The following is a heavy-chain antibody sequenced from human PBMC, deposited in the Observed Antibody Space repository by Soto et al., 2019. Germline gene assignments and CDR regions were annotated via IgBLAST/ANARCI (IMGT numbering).Heavy chain of an antibody. CDR3: ARDGYYGSGSYVY. D-gene: IGHD3-10*01. V-gene: IGHV4-4*02. Sequence: SETLSLTCAVSGGSISSSNWWSWVRQPPGKGLEWIGEIYHSGSTNYNPSLKSRVTISVDKSKNQFSLKLSSVTAADTAVYYCARDGYYGSGSYVYWGQGTLVTVSS. CDR2: IYHSGST. J-gene: IGHJ4*02. CDR1: GGSISSSNW.